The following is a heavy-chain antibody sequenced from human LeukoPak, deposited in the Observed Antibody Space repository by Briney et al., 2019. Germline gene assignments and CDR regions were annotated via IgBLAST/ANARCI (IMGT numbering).Heavy chain of an antibody. D-gene: IGHD6-13*01. J-gene: IGHJ4*02. CDR1: GFTFNNYA. CDR3: AKPIFRQMAAAGEFDY. V-gene: IGHV3-23*01. Sequence: GGSLRLSCAASGFTFNNYAMTWVRQAPGKGLEWVSAISGGGSTYYAASVKGRFTISRDNPKNALYLQMNSLGAEDTAVYYCAKPIFRQMAAAGEFDYWGQGTLVTVSS. CDR2: ISGGGST.